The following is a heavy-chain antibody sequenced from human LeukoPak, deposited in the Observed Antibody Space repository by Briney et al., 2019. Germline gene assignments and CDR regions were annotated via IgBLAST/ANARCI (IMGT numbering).Heavy chain of an antibody. CDR1: GFAFSSYW. Sequence: GGSLRLSCVASGFAFSSYWMNWVRQAPGKGLEWLANIKQDGSEKYYVDSVKGRFTFSRDNAKNSLYLQMNSLRAEDTAVYYCARDREGYQLPQMHHYYYMDVWGKGTTVTISS. J-gene: IGHJ6*03. CDR3: ARDREGYQLPQMHHYYYMDV. D-gene: IGHD2-2*01. CDR2: IKQDGSEK. V-gene: IGHV3-7*01.